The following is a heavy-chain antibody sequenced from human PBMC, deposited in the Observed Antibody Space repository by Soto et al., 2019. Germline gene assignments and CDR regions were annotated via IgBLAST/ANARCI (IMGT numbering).Heavy chain of an antibody. V-gene: IGHV1-2*02. CDR1: GYIFIGYY. D-gene: IGHD5-12*01. CDR3: ARKVATFDFDL. J-gene: IGHJ4*02. Sequence: RASVKVSCKTSGYIFIGYYIHWVRQAPGQGLEWMGWINPDSGGTKYDHKFQGRVTMTRDTSLSTAYMELSSLSPDDTAVYYCARKVATFDFDLWGQGTLVTVSS. CDR2: INPDSGGT.